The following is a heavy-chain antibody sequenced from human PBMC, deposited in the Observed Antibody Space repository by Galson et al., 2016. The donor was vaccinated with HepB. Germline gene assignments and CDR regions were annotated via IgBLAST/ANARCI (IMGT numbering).Heavy chain of an antibody. D-gene: IGHD2-8*01. CDR1: GFTFSEFY. V-gene: IGHV3-11*04. CDR2: ISGSGSPK. Sequence: SLRLSCAASGFTFSEFYMTWIRQAPGKGLEWVSYISGSGSPKYYADSVKGRFTISRDNAKNSVFLQMNSLRAEETAVYYCARDLMAYSSDAFDIWGQGTMVTVSS. CDR3: ARDLMAYSSDAFDI. J-gene: IGHJ3*02.